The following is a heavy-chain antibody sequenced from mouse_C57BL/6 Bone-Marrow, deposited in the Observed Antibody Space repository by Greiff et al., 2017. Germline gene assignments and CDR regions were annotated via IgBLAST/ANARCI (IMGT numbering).Heavy chain of an antibody. CDR2: ISDGGSYT. J-gene: IGHJ4*01. CDR3: ARDEGDSSGYLYAMDY. Sequence: EVNVVESGGGLVKPGGSLKLSCAASGFTFSSYAMSWVRQTPEKRLEWVATISDGGSYTYYPDNVKGRFTISRDNAKNNLYLQMSHLKSEDTAMYYCARDEGDSSGYLYAMDYWGQGTSVTVSS. D-gene: IGHD3-2*02. V-gene: IGHV5-4*01. CDR1: GFTFSSYA.